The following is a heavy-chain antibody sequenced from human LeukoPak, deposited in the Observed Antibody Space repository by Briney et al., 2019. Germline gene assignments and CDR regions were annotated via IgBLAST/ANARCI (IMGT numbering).Heavy chain of an antibody. Sequence: GGSLRLSCAASGFTFDAYAMHWVRQAPGKGLEWVSGISWIIGSIGYADSVKGRFTISRDNAKKSLFLQMNSLRADDTALYFCAKDWVWMWVDGGYFDYWGQGTLVTVSS. CDR2: ISWIIGSI. CDR1: GFTFDAYA. V-gene: IGHV3-9*01. CDR3: AKDWVWMWVDGGYFDY. D-gene: IGHD3-16*01. J-gene: IGHJ4*02.